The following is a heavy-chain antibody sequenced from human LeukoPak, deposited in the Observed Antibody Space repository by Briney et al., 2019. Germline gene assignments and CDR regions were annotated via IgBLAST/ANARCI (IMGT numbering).Heavy chain of an antibody. D-gene: IGHD3-10*01. J-gene: IGHJ2*01. CDR3: AREALGRYYFDL. Sequence: GGSLRLSCVASGFTVSSNYMSWVRQAPGKGLEWVSAAYSGGSTYYADSVKGRLTISRDNSKNTLYLQMNSLRAEDTAVYYCAREALGRYYFDLWGRGTLVTVSS. V-gene: IGHV3-66*01. CDR1: GFTVSSNY. CDR2: AYSGGST.